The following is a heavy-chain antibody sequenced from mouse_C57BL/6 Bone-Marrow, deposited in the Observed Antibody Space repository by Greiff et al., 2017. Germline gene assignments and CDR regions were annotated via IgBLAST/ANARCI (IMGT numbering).Heavy chain of an antibody. V-gene: IGHV1-69*01. Sequence: QVQLQQPGAELVMPGASVKLSCKASGYTFTSYWMHWVKQRPGQGLEWIGEIDPSDSYTNYNQKFKGKSTLTVDKSSSTAYMQLSSLTSEDSAVYYCAREGLGNTTCDYWGQGTTLTVSS. CDR3: AREGLGNTTCDY. D-gene: IGHD2-12*01. CDR1: GYTFTSYW. CDR2: IDPSDSYT. J-gene: IGHJ2*01.